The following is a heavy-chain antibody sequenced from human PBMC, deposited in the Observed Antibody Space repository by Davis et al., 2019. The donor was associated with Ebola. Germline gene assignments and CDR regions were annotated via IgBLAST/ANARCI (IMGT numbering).Heavy chain of an antibody. Sequence: SETLSLTCIVSGGSISRYSWSWIRQPPGKALEWIGYIYYSGSTNYNPSLKSPVTISVDTSKNQFSLKLSSVTAADTAVYYCARGGYGFDYWGQGTLVTVSS. CDR1: GGSISRYS. J-gene: IGHJ4*02. V-gene: IGHV4-59*01. CDR3: ARGGYGFDY. CDR2: IYYSGST. D-gene: IGHD5-18*01.